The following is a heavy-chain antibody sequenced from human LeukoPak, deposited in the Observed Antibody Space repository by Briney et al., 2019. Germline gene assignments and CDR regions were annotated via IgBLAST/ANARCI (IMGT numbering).Heavy chain of an antibody. D-gene: IGHD3-3*01. J-gene: IGHJ4*02. Sequence: GGSLRLSCAASGLTFSSYGMHWVRQAPGKGLEWVAVISYDGSNKYYADSVKGRFTISRDNSKNTLYLQMNSLRAEDTAVYYCAKAFWSGYFGYWGQGTLVTVSS. CDR3: AKAFWSGYFGY. V-gene: IGHV3-30*18. CDR1: GLTFSSYG. CDR2: ISYDGSNK.